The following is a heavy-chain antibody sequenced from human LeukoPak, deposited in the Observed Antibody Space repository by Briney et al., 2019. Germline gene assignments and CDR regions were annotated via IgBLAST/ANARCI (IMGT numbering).Heavy chain of an antibody. J-gene: IGHJ4*02. Sequence: GGSLRLSCAASGFTFRDYFLSWIRQAPGKGLEWVAVISYDGSNKYYADSVKGRFTISRDNSKNTLYLQMNSLRAEDTAVYYCAKDWGMIRPNYDRSGYYFDYWGQGTLVTVSS. CDR2: ISYDGSNK. D-gene: IGHD3-22*01. CDR1: GFTFRDYF. V-gene: IGHV3-30*18. CDR3: AKDWGMIRPNYDRSGYYFDY.